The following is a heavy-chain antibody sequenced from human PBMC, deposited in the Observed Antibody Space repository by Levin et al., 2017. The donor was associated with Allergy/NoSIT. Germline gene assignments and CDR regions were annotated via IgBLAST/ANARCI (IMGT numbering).Heavy chain of an antibody. V-gene: IGHV1-24*01. CDR1: GYTLTELS. J-gene: IGHJ2*01. CDR2: FDPEDGET. D-gene: IGHD3-3*01. Sequence: ASVKVSCKVSGYTLTELSMHWVRQAPGKGLEWMGGFDPEDGETIYAQKFQGRVTMTEDTSTDTAYMELSSLRSEDTAVYYCATRFLEWLSDPWYFDLWGRGTLVTVSS. CDR3: ATRFLEWLSDPWYFDL.